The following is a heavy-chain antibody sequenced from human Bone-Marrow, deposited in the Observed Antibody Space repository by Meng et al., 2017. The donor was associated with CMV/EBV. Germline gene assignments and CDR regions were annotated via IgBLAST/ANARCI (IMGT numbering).Heavy chain of an antibody. CDR2: ITTSGGT. Sequence: LTCIVWGGHRRGHHWGWIRQPAGKGLEWLGRITTSGGTDYDPSLKSRVTVSIDTSKNQFSLILSSVTAADTAVYYCARESSGFPSDYWGQGTLVTVSS. V-gene: IGHV4-4*07. D-gene: IGHD3-22*01. J-gene: IGHJ4*02. CDR3: ARESSGFPSDY. CDR1: GGHRRGHH.